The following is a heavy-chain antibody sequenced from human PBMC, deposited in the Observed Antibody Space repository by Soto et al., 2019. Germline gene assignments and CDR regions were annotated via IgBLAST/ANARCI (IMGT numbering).Heavy chain of an antibody. CDR3: ARESTGNAFDI. Sequence: TLSLTCAVSGGSISSGGYSWSWIRQPPGKGLEWIGYIYHSGSTYYNPSLKSRVTISVDRSKNQFSLKLSSVTAADTAVYYCARESTGNAFDIWGQGTMVTVSS. J-gene: IGHJ3*02. CDR1: GGSISSGGYS. V-gene: IGHV4-30-2*01. CDR2: IYHSGST.